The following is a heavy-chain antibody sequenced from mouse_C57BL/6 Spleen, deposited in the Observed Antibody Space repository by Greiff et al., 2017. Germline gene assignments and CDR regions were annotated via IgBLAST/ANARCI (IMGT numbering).Heavy chain of an antibody. CDR2: IYPGSGNT. V-gene: IGHV1-66*01. D-gene: IGHD1-2*01. CDR3: ARGTTAKGYAMDY. Sequence: VQLQQSGPELVKPGASVKISCKASGYSFTSYYIHWVKQRPGQGLEWIGWIYPGSGNTKYNEKFKGKATLTADTSSSTAYMQLSSLTSEDSAVYYGARGTTAKGYAMDYWGQGTSVTVSS. J-gene: IGHJ4*01. CDR1: GYSFTSYY.